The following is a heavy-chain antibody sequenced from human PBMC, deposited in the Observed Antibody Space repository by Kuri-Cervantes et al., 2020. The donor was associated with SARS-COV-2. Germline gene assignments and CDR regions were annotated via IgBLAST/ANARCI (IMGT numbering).Heavy chain of an antibody. V-gene: IGHV4-34*01. J-gene: IGHJ6*02. CDR1: GGSFSGYY. Sequence: SQTLSLTCAVYGGSFSGYYWSWIRQPPGKGLEWIGEINHSGSTNYNPSLKSRVTISVDTSKNQFSLELSSVTAADTAVYYCARDQYYYYGMDVWGQGTTVTVSS. CDR2: INHSGST. CDR3: ARDQYYYYGMDV.